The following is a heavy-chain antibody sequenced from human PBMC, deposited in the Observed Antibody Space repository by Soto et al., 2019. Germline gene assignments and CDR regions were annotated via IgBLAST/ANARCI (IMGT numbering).Heavy chain of an antibody. CDR3: AKTDYGDQLFDY. V-gene: IGHV3-30*18. CDR2: ISYDGSNK. Sequence: GGSLRVSCSASRFTFRGCVMHWVRQAPGKGLEWVAVISYDGSNKYYADSVKGRFTISRDNSKNTLYLQMNSLRAEDTAVYYCAKTDYGDQLFDYWGQGTMVTGSS. J-gene: IGHJ4*02. CDR1: RFTFRGCV. D-gene: IGHD4-17*01.